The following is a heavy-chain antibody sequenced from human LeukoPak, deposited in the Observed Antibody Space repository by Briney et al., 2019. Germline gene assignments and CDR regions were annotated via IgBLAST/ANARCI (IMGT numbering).Heavy chain of an antibody. D-gene: IGHD3-10*01. CDR1: GYTFNTFD. V-gene: IGHV1-8*03. CDR2: VNPYNDKT. CDR3: ARGRRLRGVTSRPIYYYYYMDV. Sequence: ASVKVSCKASGYTFNTFDINWVRQATGQGPERMGWVNPYNDKTVYAPKFQGRVSISSNNSITTAYMEFSGLKSDDTAVYYCARGRRLRGVTSRPIYYYYYMDVWGGGTTVTVSS. J-gene: IGHJ6*03.